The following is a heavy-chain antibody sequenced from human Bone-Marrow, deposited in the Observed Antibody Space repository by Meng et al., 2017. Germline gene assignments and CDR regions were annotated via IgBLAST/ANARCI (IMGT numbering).Heavy chain of an antibody. D-gene: IGHD6-13*01. CDR1: GFTFSSYA. V-gene: IGHV3-23*01. J-gene: IGHJ4*02. Sequence: GESLKISCAASGFTFSSYAMSWVRQAPGKGLEWVSAISGSGGSTYYADSVKGRFTISRDNSKNTLYLQMNSLRAEDTAVYYCARDSGGIAAAGTVGYWGQGTLVTVSS. CDR2: ISGSGGST. CDR3: ARDSGGIAAAGTVGY.